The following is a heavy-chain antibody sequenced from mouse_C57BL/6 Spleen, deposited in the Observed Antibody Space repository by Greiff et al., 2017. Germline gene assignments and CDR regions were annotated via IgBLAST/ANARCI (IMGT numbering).Heavy chain of an antibody. CDR2: IYPGGGYT. V-gene: IGHV1-63*01. CDR3: ARSNYSTPYYAMDY. D-gene: IGHD2-5*01. CDR1: GYTFTNYW. J-gene: IGHJ4*01. Sequence: VKLVESGAELVRPGTSVKMSCKASGYTFTNYWIGWAKQRPGHGLEWIGDIYPGGGYTNYNEKFKGKATLTADKSSSTAYMQFSSLTSEDSAIYYCARSNYSTPYYAMDYWGQGTSVTVSS.